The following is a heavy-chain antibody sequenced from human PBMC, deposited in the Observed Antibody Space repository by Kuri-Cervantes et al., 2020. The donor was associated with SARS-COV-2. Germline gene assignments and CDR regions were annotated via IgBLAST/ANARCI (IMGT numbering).Heavy chain of an antibody. D-gene: IGHD6-19*01. J-gene: IGHJ6*02. CDR1: GGTFSSYA. V-gene: IGHV1-69*04. CDR2: IIPILGIA. CDR3: ARFGSGWSDYYYYYGMDV. Sequence: SVKVSCKASGGTFSSYAISWVRQAPGQGLEWMGRIIPILGIANYAQKFQGRVTMTEDTSTDTAYMELSSLRSEDTAVYYCARFGSGWSDYYYYYGMDVWGQGTTVTVSS.